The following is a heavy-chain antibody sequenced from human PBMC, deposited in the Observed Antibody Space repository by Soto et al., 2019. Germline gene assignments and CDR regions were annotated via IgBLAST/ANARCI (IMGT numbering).Heavy chain of an antibody. Sequence: GGSLRLSCLASGFTFSNYWMRWVRQPPGKGLEWVSRIKNDGSGAYYADSVKGRFTISRDNAKNTLYLQMNSLRVEDTAVYYCTRGDGDYHDGNGYLGRHWGQGTLVTVSS. CDR1: GFTFSNYW. D-gene: IGHD3-22*01. CDR3: TRGDGDYHDGNGYLGRH. CDR2: IKNDGSGA. V-gene: IGHV3-74*01. J-gene: IGHJ4*02.